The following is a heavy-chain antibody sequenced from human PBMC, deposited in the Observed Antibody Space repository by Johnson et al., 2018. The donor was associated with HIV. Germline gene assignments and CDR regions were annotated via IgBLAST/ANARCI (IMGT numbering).Heavy chain of an antibody. CDR1: GFTFSSYA. J-gene: IGHJ3*02. CDR2: ISYDGSNK. Sequence: VQLVESGGGVVQPGGSLRLSCAASGFTFSSYAMHWVRQGPGKGLEWVAVISYDGSNKYYADSVKGRFTISRDNSKNTLYLQMNSLRAEDTAVYYCARDHNHSNPGGAFDIWGQGTMVTVSS. V-gene: IGHV3-30-3*01. D-gene: IGHD1-14*01. CDR3: ARDHNHSNPGGAFDI.